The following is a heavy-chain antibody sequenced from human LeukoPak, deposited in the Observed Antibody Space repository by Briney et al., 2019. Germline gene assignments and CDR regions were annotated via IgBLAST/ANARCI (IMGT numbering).Heavy chain of an antibody. D-gene: IGHD3-16*01. Sequence: AGGSLRLSCAASGFTVNTNYMSWVRRAPGKGLEWVSILYGNGVTFYADSVKGRFTISRDNSKNTLYLQMNNLRAEDTATYYCASHWGAYWGQGTLVTVSS. CDR2: LYGNGVT. CDR1: GFTVNTNY. CDR3: ASHWGAY. V-gene: IGHV3-53*01. J-gene: IGHJ4*02.